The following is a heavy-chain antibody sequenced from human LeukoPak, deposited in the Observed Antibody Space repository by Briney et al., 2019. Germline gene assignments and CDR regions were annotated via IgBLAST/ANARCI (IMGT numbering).Heavy chain of an antibody. CDR3: ARDYHDSTGYYYDY. D-gene: IGHD3-22*01. V-gene: IGHV3-23*01. Sequence: GASLRLSCAASGFTFSGFTMSWVRQAPDKGLEWVSAISATAERTFYAESVKGRFTIPRDNSKNTMYLQINSLRAEDTALYYCARDYHDSTGYYYDYWGQGTLVTVSS. CDR2: ISATAERT. J-gene: IGHJ4*02. CDR1: GFTFSGFT.